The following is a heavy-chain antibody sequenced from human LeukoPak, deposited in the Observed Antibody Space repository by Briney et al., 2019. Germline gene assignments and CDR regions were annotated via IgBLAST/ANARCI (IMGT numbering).Heavy chain of an antibody. D-gene: IGHD4-17*01. J-gene: IGHJ3*02. Sequence: ASVKVSCKVSGYTLSDLAMHWVRQAPGKGREWMGGLDPEDGEAIYAQPLQGRVTMAEDTSSDTAYMVLSSLRSKDTAVYYCATRNFGDYGAFDIWGQGTMVTVSS. CDR2: LDPEDGEA. V-gene: IGHV1-24*01. CDR1: GYTLSDLA. CDR3: ATRNFGDYGAFDI.